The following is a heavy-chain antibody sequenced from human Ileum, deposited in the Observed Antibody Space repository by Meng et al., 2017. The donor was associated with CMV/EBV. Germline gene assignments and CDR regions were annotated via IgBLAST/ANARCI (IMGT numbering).Heavy chain of an antibody. Sequence: GESLKISCAVSGFTFNNFAMSWVRQAPGKRLEWVSASSHSDSDTSYADSVKGRFTISRDSSKNTLYLQMNSLTAEDTAIYYCAKSDCGAAGCKLLDHWGQGTLVTVSS. CDR2: SSHSDSDT. V-gene: IGHV3-23*01. D-gene: IGHD2-21*01. J-gene: IGHJ4*02. CDR3: AKSDCGAAGCKLLDH. CDR1: GFTFNNFA.